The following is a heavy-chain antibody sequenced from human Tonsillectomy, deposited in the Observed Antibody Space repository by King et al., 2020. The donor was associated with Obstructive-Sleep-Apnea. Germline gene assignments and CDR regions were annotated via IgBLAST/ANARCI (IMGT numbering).Heavy chain of an antibody. CDR2: IYPGDSDT. V-gene: IGHV5-51*01. D-gene: IGHD5-12*01. J-gene: IGHJ3*02. CDR3: ARRGVRWLLTPLHAFDI. CDR1: GYSFTSYW. Sequence: EVQLVESGAEVKKPGESLKISCKGSGYSFTSYWIGWVRQMPGKGLEWMGIIYPGDSDTRYSPSFQGQVTISADKSISTAYLQWSSLKASDTAMYYCARRGVRWLLTPLHAFDIWGQGTMVTVSS.